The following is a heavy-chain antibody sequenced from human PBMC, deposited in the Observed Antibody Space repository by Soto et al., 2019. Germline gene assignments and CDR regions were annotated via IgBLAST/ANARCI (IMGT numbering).Heavy chain of an antibody. Sequence: GGSLRLSCATPGFTFNTNGMHWVRQAPGKGLEWVAFIWYDGSNQYYTDSVKGRFTISRDDSTNTLFLQMNSLRADDTGVYYCARDGEAYDSRAFDIWGQGTMVTVSS. CDR1: GFTFNTNG. J-gene: IGHJ3*02. CDR3: ARDGEAYDSRAFDI. V-gene: IGHV3-33*02. CDR2: IWYDGSNQ. D-gene: IGHD3-22*01.